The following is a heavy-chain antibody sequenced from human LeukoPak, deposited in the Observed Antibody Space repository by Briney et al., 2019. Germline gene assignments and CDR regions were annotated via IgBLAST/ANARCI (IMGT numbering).Heavy chain of an antibody. CDR1: GFTFSDFY. D-gene: IGHD1-20*01. Sequence: PGGSLRLSCAAPGFTFSDFYMSWIRQAPGEGLEWVSYISSSGSTIYYADSVKGRFTISRDNAKNSLYLQMNSLRAEDTAVYYCARRRYNWNAIDYWGQGTLVTVSS. CDR3: ARRRYNWNAIDY. CDR2: ISSSGSTI. J-gene: IGHJ4*02. V-gene: IGHV3-11*01.